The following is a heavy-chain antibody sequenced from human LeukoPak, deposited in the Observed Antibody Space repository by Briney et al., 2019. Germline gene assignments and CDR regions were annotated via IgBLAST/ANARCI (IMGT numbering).Heavy chain of an antibody. J-gene: IGHJ4*02. V-gene: IGHV3-23*01. CDR1: GFTFSNYA. Sequence: GGSLRLSCAASGFTFSNYAMTWVRQASGKGLEWVSAISDSGGSTYYADSVKGRFTISRDNSKNTLYLQMNSLRAEDTAVYYCAKDWMRAAAPIHYFEYWGQGTLVTVSS. CDR3: AKDWMRAAAPIHYFEY. D-gene: IGHD6-13*01. CDR2: ISDSGGST.